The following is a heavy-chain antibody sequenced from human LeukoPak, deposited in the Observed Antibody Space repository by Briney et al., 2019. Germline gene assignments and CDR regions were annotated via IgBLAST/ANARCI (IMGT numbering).Heavy chain of an antibody. CDR1: GFTFSSYA. J-gene: IGHJ4*02. D-gene: IGHD3-10*01. CDR3: AKDKSVTSGNYYWDY. CDR2: ISGGGGST. V-gene: IGHV3-23*01. Sequence: PGGSLRLSCAASGFTFSSYAMIWVRQAPGKGLEWVSGISGGGGSTYYSDSVKGRFTISRDISKNTLYLQMNSLRAEDTAVYYCAKDKSVTSGNYYWDYWGQGTLVTVSS.